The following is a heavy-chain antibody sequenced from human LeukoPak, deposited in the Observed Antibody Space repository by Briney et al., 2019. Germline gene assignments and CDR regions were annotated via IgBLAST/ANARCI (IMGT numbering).Heavy chain of an antibody. CDR2: INPSGGST. CDR1: GYTFTSYY. D-gene: IGHD3-22*01. V-gene: IGHV1-46*01. J-gene: IGHJ3*02. Sequence: ASVKVSCKASGYTFTSYYMHWVRQAPGQGREWMGIINPSGGSTSHAQKFQGRVTMTRDMSTSTVYMELSSLSSEDTDVYYCARGNYYHSSGYDAFDIWGQGTMVTVSS. CDR3: ARGNYYHSSGYDAFDI.